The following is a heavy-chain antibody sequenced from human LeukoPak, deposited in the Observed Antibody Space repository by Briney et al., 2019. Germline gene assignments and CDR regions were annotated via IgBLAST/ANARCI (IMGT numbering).Heavy chain of an antibody. D-gene: IGHD3-10*01. CDR2: IYQSGST. V-gene: IGHV4-38-2*01. J-gene: IGHJ4*02. CDR3: ARRVFPDYCDY. Sequence: SETLSLTCAVSGYSISSGYYWGWIRQPPGKGLEWIGTIYQSGSTNYNPSFKNRVTISVDTSKNQFSLNLSSVTAADTAVYYCARRVFPDYCDYWGQGTLVTVSS. CDR1: GYSISSGYY.